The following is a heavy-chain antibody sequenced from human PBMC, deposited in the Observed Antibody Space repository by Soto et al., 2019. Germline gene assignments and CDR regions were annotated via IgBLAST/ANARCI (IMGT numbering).Heavy chain of an antibody. CDR1: GGTFSSYA. CDR2: IIPNFGTA. Sequence: QVQLVQSGAEVKKPGSSVKVSCKASGGTFSSYAISWVRQAPGQGLEWMGGIIPNFGTANYAQKFQGRVTITADESTSTAYIELSSVRSEDTAVYYCAREEMTTVSTNWFDPWGQGTLVTVSS. D-gene: IGHD4-17*01. V-gene: IGHV1-69*01. J-gene: IGHJ5*02. CDR3: AREEMTTVSTNWFDP.